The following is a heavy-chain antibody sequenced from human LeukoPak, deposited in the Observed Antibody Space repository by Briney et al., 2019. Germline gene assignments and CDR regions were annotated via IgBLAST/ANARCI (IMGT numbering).Heavy chain of an antibody. D-gene: IGHD1-20*01. CDR1: GFTFSSYG. CDR3: AREEITGTTHRLLDY. V-gene: IGHV3-33*01. Sequence: HPGGSLRLSCAASGFTFSSYGMHWVRQAPGKGLEWVAVIWYDGSNKYYADSVKGRFTISSDNSKNTLYLQMNSLRAEDTAVYYCAREEITGTTHRLLDYWGQGTLVTVSS. CDR2: IWYDGSNK. J-gene: IGHJ4*02.